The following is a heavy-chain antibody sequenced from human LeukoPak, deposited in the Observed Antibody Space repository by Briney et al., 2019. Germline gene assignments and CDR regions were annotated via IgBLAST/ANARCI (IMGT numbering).Heavy chain of an antibody. D-gene: IGHD3-9*01. CDR1: GGSISSYY. V-gene: IGHV4-59*01. Sequence: SETLSLTCTVSGGSISSYYWSWLRQPPGKGLEWLGYIYYSGSTNYNPSLKSRVTIAVDTSKNQFSLKLSSVTAADTAVYYCARAPYDILTRLGAFDIWGQGTMVTVSS. J-gene: IGHJ3*02. CDR3: ARAPYDILTRLGAFDI. CDR2: IYYSGST.